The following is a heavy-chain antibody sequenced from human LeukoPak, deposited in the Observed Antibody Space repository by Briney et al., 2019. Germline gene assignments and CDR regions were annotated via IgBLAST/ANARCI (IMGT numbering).Heavy chain of an antibody. CDR3: ARDLVVRGVIGWFDP. V-gene: IGHV4-61*02. CDR2: IYTSGST. D-gene: IGHD3-10*01. Sequence: SETLSLTCTVSGGSISSGSYYWCWIRQPAGKGLEWIGRIYTSGSTNYNPSLKSRVTISVDTSKNQFSLELSSVTAADTAVYYCARDLVVRGVIGWFDPWGREPWSPSPQ. J-gene: IGHJ5*02. CDR1: GGSISSGSYY.